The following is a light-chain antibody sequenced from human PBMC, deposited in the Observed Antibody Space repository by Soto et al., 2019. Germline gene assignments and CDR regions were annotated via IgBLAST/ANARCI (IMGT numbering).Light chain of an antibody. CDR3: ATWYDRLYACG. J-gene: IGLJ1*01. V-gene: IGLV1-44*01. CDR2: NNN. CDR1: RSNIGSNV. Sequence: QSVLTQPPSASGTPGQRVTISCSGSRSNIGSNVVDWYQQLPGTAPKLLIYNNNQRPSGVPDRFSGSKSGTSASLAISGLRSEDEADYYCATWYDRLYACGFGPGTKLTVL.